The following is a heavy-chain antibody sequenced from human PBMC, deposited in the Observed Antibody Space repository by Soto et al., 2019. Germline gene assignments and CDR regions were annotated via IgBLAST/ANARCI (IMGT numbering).Heavy chain of an antibody. D-gene: IGHD1-26*01. Sequence: QVQLVQSGAEVKKPGASVKVSCKASGYTFTSYGISWVRQAPGQGLEWMGWISPYNGNTNYAQKLQGRVTMTTDTSSSPAYRELRSLSANATAVYYHAKDHSGIPFYWGQGPLVTVSS. V-gene: IGHV1-18*01. CDR3: AKDHSGIPFY. CDR2: ISPYNGNT. CDR1: GYTFTSYG. J-gene: IGHJ4*02.